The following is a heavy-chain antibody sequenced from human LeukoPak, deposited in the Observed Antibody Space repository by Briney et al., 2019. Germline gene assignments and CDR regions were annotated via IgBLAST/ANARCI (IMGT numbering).Heavy chain of an antibody. Sequence: ASVKVSCKTSGYTFSGHFIYWVRQAPGQGLEWMGWINPNSGGTNYAQKFQGRVTMTRDTSISTAYMELSRLRSDDTAVYYCTKPGIAVAGTGGYDWFDPWGQGTLVTVSS. D-gene: IGHD6-19*01. CDR3: TKPGIAVAGTGGYDWFDP. J-gene: IGHJ5*02. CDR2: INPNSGGT. V-gene: IGHV1-2*02. CDR1: GYTFSGHF.